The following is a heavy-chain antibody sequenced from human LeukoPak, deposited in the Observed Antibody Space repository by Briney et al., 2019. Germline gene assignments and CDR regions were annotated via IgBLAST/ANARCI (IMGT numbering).Heavy chain of an antibody. Sequence: GGSLRLSCAASGFTFSSYSMNWVRQAPGKGLEWVSSISSSSSYIYYADSVKGRFTISRDNAKNSLYLQMNSLRAEDTAVYYCASWGIAAAGTIGYWGQGTLVTVSS. CDR1: GFTFSSYS. D-gene: IGHD6-13*01. CDR2: ISSSSSYI. J-gene: IGHJ4*02. V-gene: IGHV3-21*01. CDR3: ASWGIAAAGTIGY.